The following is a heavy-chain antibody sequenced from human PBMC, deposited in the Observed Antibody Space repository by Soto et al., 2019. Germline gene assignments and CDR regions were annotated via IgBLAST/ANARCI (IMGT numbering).Heavy chain of an antibody. D-gene: IGHD1-1*01. Sequence: PGGSLRLSCAASGLTFSDYYISWIRQAPGKGLEWVSYISSSSIYTNYADSVKGRFTISRDNAKNSLYLQMNSLRAEDTAVYYWARDLTVVQLERKSFDAWVQGTLVAVCS. V-gene: IGHV3-11*06. J-gene: IGHJ5*02. CDR3: ARDLTVVQLERKSFDA. CDR1: GLTFSDYY. CDR2: ISSSSIYT.